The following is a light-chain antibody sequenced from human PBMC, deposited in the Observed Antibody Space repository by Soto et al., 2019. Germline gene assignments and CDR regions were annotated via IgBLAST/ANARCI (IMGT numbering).Light chain of an antibody. CDR1: SRDVGDYNY. CDR2: DVT. J-gene: IGLJ3*02. V-gene: IGLV2-8*01. Sequence: QSALTQPPSASGSPGQSVTISCTGTSRDVGDYNYVSWYQQHPGKAPKLLIYDVTKRPSGVPDRFSGSKSGNTAYLTVSGLQAEDVADYYCSSYAGYNNLELFGGGTTLTVL. CDR3: SSYAGYNNLEL.